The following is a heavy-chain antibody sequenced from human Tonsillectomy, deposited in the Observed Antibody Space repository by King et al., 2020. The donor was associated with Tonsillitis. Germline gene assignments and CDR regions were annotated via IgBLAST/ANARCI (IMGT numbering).Heavy chain of an antibody. Sequence: FTLKESGPTLVKPPQTLTLTCTFSGFSLNIAGVGVGWIRQPPGKALEWLALIYWDDAKRYSPSLRSRLTITKDTSINQVVLTMTNMDPVDTGTYYCAHGWERPMAYSYWGQGTLVTVSS. CDR2: IYWDDAK. J-gene: IGHJ4*02. CDR1: GFSLNIAGVG. V-gene: IGHV2-5*02. D-gene: IGHD1-26*01. CDR3: AHGWERPMAYSY.